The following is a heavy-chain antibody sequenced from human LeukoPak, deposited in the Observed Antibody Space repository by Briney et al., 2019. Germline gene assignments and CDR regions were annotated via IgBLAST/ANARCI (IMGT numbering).Heavy chain of an antibody. Sequence: PSETLSLTCTVSGVSISSYYWSWLRQPPGKGLEWLGYIYYSGSTNYNPSLKSRVTISVDTSKNQFSLKLSSVTAADTAVYYCARAGVGAKVYWYFDLWGRGTLVTVSS. CDR1: GVSISSYY. D-gene: IGHD1-26*01. J-gene: IGHJ2*01. CDR2: IYYSGST. CDR3: ARAGVGAKVYWYFDL. V-gene: IGHV4-59*01.